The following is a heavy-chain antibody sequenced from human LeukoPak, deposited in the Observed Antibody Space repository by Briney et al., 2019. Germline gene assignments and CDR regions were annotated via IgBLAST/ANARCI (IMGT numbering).Heavy chain of an antibody. J-gene: IGHJ4*02. CDR2: IYYSGST. CDR3: ARSTVTRHHYFDY. CDR1: GGSISSSSYY. D-gene: IGHD4-11*01. Sequence: SETLSLTCTVSGGSISSSSYYWGWIRQPPGKGLEWIGSIYYSGSTYYNPSLKSRVTISVDTSKNQFSLKLSSVTAADTAVYYCARSTVTRHHYFDYWGQGTLVTVSS. V-gene: IGHV4-39*01.